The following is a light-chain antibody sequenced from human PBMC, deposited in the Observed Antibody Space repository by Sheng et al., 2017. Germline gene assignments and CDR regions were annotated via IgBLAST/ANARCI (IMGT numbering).Light chain of an antibody. Sequence: EIVLTQSPGTLSLSPGERTTLSCRASQSISSYLVWYQQKPGQAPRLLIYSASKRATGIPARFSGSGSGTDFTLTISSLETEDFAVYYCQQRSKWPLTFGGGTKVEI. V-gene: IGKV3-11*01. J-gene: IGKJ4*01. CDR2: SAS. CDR1: QSISSY. CDR3: QQRSKWPLT.